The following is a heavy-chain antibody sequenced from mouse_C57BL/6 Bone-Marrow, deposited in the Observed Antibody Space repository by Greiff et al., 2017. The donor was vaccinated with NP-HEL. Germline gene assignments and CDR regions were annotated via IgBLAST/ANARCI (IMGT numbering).Heavy chain of an antibody. CDR2: IDPNSGGT. CDR1: GYTFTSYW. Sequence: QVQLKQPGAELVKPGASVKLSCKASGYTFTSYWMHWVKQRPGRGLEWIGRIDPNSGGTKYNEKFKSKATLTVDKPSSTAYMQLSSLTSEDSAVYYCASSMVTTEYYYAMDYWGQGTSVTVSS. D-gene: IGHD2-2*01. J-gene: IGHJ4*01. CDR3: ASSMVTTEYYYAMDY. V-gene: IGHV1-72*01.